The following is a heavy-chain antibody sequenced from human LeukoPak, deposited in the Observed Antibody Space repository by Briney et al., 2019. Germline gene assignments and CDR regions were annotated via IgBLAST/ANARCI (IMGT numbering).Heavy chain of an antibody. D-gene: IGHD3-10*01. Sequence: SETLSLTCAVYGGSFSGYYWSWIRQPPGKGLEWIGEINHSGSTNYNPSLKSRVTISVDTSKNQFSLKLSSVTAADTAVYYCASLKSYYYGSGIPWGQGTLVTVSS. CDR2: INHSGST. V-gene: IGHV4-34*01. CDR1: GGSFSGYY. J-gene: IGHJ5*02. CDR3: ASLKSYYYGSGIP.